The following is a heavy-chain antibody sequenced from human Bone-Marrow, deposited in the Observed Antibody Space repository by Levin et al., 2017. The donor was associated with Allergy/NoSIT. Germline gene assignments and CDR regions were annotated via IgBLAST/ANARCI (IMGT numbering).Heavy chain of an antibody. Sequence: GGSLRLSCAASGFTFSNAWMTWVRQAPGKGLEWVGRIKLKSDGETTDYGAPVRGRFTISRDDSTNTLYLQMNSLKTEDTAVYYGTAGLGRSDIDFWGQGTLVTVSS. V-gene: IGHV3-15*01. J-gene: IGHJ4*02. CDR3: TAGLGRSDIDF. D-gene: IGHD7-27*01. CDR1: GFTFSNAW. CDR2: IKLKSDGETT.